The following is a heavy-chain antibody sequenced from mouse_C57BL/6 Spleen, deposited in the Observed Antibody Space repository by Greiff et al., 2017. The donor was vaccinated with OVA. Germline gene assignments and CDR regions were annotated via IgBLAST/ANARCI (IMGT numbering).Heavy chain of an antibody. CDR3: ARTQLVYYARDY. Sequence: EVQLQESGGGLVKPGGSLKLSCAASGFTFSDYGMHWVRQAPEKGLEWVAYISSGSSTIYYADTVKGRFTISRDNAKSTLFLQMTSLMSEDTSMYYCARTQLVYYARDYWGQGTSVTVSS. CDR1: GFTFSDYG. J-gene: IGHJ4*01. D-gene: IGHD2-12*01. V-gene: IGHV5-17*01. CDR2: ISSGSSTI.